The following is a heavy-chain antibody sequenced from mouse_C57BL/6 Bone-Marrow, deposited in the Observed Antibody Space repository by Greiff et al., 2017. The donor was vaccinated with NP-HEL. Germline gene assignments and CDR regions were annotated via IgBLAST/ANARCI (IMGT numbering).Heavy chain of an antibody. V-gene: IGHV5-6*01. CDR3: ASYGNYAYYYAMDY. CDR1: GFTFSSYG. D-gene: IGHD2-1*01. Sequence: EVKLVESGGDLVKPGGSLKLSCAASGFTFSSYGMSWVRQTPDKRLEWVATISSGGSYTYYPDSVKGRFTISRDNAKNTLYLQMSSLKSEDTAMYYCASYGNYAYYYAMDYWGQGTSVTVSS. CDR2: ISSGGSYT. J-gene: IGHJ4*01.